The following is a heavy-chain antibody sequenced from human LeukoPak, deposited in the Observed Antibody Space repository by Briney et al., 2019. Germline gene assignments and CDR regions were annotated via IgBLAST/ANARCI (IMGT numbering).Heavy chain of an antibody. J-gene: IGHJ4*02. Sequence: GGSLRLSCAASGFTFSDFYMTWIRQAPGKGLEWVSYISPSSSYTNYADSVKGRFTISRDNAKNSLYLQMNSLRVEDAAVYYCAKGAYYHGSGRYFDYWGQGTLVTVSS. V-gene: IGHV3-11*05. CDR3: AKGAYYHGSGRYFDY. D-gene: IGHD3-10*01. CDR2: ISPSSSYT. CDR1: GFTFSDFY.